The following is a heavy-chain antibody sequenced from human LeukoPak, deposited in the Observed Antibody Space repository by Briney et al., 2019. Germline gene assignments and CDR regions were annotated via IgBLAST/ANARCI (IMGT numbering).Heavy chain of an antibody. V-gene: IGHV4-39*01. Sequence: SETLSLTCTVSGGSISSSSYYWGWIRQPPGKGLEWIGSIYYSGSTYYNPSLKSRVTISVDTSKNQFSLKLSSVTAADTAVYYCACNSGYSSGWYDFDYWGQGTLVTVSS. CDR3: ACNSGYSSGWYDFDY. CDR2: IYYSGST. D-gene: IGHD6-19*01. CDR1: GGSISSSSYY. J-gene: IGHJ4*02.